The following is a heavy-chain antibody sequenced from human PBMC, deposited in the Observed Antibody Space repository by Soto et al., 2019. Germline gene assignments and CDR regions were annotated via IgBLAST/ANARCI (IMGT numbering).Heavy chain of an antibody. CDR3: TIEGAYPGPDFDY. D-gene: IGHD3-16*01. V-gene: IGHV1-18*01. CDR2: ISAYTDTP. Sequence: ASVKVSCKASGYTFTNFGVTWVRRAPGQGLEWMGWISAYTDTPNYAQKFQGRVTMTIDTSTSTAYMDLRSLTSDDTAVYYCTIEGAYPGPDFDYWGQGTLVTVSS. CDR1: GYTFTNFG. J-gene: IGHJ4*02.